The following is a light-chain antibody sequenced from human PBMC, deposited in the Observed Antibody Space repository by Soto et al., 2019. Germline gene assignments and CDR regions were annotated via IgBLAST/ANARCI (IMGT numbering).Light chain of an antibody. CDR1: QSVSSY. Sequence: EIVLTQSPGTLSLSPGEGATLSCRASQSVSSYLACYQQHPGQAPSLLIYDASNRATGIPARFSGSGSGTDFTLTISSLEPEDFAVYYCQHRSNWPPFFGPGINVDLK. CDR3: QHRSNWPPF. J-gene: IGKJ3*01. V-gene: IGKV3-11*01. CDR2: DAS.